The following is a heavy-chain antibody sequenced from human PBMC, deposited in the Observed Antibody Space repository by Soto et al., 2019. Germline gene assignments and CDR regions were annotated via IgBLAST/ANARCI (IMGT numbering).Heavy chain of an antibody. CDR3: AREDDYVERGAHYYYYMDV. J-gene: IGHJ6*03. V-gene: IGHV3-33*01. CDR1: GFTFSSYG. Sequence: GGSLRLSCAASGFTFSSYGMHWVRQAPGKGLEWVAVIWYDGSNKYYADSVKGRFTISRDNSKNTLYLQMNSLRAEDTAVYYCAREDDYVERGAHYYYYMDVWGKGTTVTVSS. CDR2: IWYDGSNK. D-gene: IGHD4-17*01.